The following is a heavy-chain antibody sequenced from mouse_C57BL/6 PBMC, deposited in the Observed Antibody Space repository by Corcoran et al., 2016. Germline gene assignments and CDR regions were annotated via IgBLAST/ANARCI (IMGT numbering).Heavy chain of an antibody. Sequence: EVQLQQSGPELVKPGASVKIPCKASGYTFTDYNMDWVKQSHGKSLEWIGDINPNNGGTIYNQKFKGKATLTVDKSSSTAYMELRSLTSEDTAVYYCARWDLLLYAMDYWGQGTSVTVSS. CDR2: INPNNGGT. CDR1: GYTFTDYN. J-gene: IGHJ4*01. D-gene: IGHD2-1*01. CDR3: ARWDLLLYAMDY. V-gene: IGHV1-18*01.